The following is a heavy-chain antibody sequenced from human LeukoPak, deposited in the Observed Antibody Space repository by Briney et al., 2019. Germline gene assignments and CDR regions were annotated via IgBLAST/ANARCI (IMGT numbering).Heavy chain of an antibody. V-gene: IGHV1-69*05. CDR2: IIPIFGTA. Sequence: GASVKVSCKASGGTFSSYAISWVRQAPGQGLEWMGGIIPIFGTANYAQKFQGRVTITTDESTSTAYMELSSLRSEDTAVYYCAGRAPGSFGESVGYYYYYMDDWGKGTTVTVSS. J-gene: IGHJ6*03. D-gene: IGHD3-10*01. CDR3: AGRAPGSFGESVGYYYYYMDD. CDR1: GGTFSSYA.